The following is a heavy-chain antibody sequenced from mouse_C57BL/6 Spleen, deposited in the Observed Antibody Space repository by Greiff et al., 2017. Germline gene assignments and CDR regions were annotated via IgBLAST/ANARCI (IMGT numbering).Heavy chain of an antibody. CDR2: IWSGGST. CDR1: GFSLTGYD. CDR3: GSNPLSGNYYFDC. D-gene: IGHD2-1*01. J-gene: IGHJ2*01. Sequence: VQLQQSGPGLVQPSQSLSITCTASGFSLTGYDVHWVRQLPGKGLEWLGVIWSGGSTDHNAAFISRLSISKDNSKSQVFFKMIRLQADDTAIYYCGSNPLSGNYYFDCWGQGTTLTVSS. V-gene: IGHV2-2*01.